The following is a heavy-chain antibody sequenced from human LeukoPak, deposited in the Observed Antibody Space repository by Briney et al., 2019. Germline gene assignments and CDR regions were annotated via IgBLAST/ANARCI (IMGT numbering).Heavy chain of an antibody. J-gene: IGHJ3*02. CDR2: MHVSGRS. Sequence: PSETLSLICNVSGDSISTYFWSWIRQPAGRGLEWIGRMHVSGRSNYNPTLHSRVTLSIDESKNQMSLKLSSITAADTGVYYCAAVGHADSAIFIGAFDIWGQGTTVTVSA. V-gene: IGHV4-4*07. D-gene: IGHD4-23*01. CDR3: AAVGHADSAIFIGAFDI. CDR1: GDSISTYF.